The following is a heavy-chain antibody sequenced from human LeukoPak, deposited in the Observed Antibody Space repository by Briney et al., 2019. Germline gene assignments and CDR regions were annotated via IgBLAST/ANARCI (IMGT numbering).Heavy chain of an antibody. Sequence: PGRSLRLSCVASGFTFSSYAMNWVRQAPGKGLEWVSSISSNNHMYYADSVKGRFTISRDNAKNSLSLQMNSLRGEDTAVYYCAREDCSNVRCYGASDAWGQGTLVTVSS. CDR2: ISSNNHM. CDR3: AREDCSNVRCYGASDA. D-gene: IGHD2-2*01. J-gene: IGHJ5*02. CDR1: GFTFSSYA. V-gene: IGHV3-69-1*01.